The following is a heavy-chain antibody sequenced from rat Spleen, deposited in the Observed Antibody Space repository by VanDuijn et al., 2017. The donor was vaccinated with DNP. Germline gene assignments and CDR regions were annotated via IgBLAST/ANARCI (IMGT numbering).Heavy chain of an antibody. CDR3: TRGAGSPYWSFDF. Sequence: EVQLVESGGGLVQPGRSLKLSCAASGFTFSNYYMAWVRQTPRKGLEWVASISYDGSNTYYRDSMRGRFTISRDNAKNSQYLQMDSLRSEDTATYYCTRGAGSPYWSFDFWGPGTVVTVSS. CDR2: ISYDGSNT. V-gene: IGHV5-20*01. CDR1: GFTFSNYY. J-gene: IGHJ1*01. D-gene: IGHD5-1*01.